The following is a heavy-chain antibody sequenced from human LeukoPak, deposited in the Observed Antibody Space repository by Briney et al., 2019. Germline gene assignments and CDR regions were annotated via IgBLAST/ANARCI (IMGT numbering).Heavy chain of an antibody. CDR3: VKDYYDTFDP. J-gene: IGHJ5*02. CDR1: APTFSSYG. Sequence: GGSLRPSSPASAPTFSSYGMHWVRQAPGKGLEYVSSISSKGGSTYYADSVKGRFTISRDKSKNTLYLQMSSLRAEDTAVYYCVKDYYDTFDPWGQGTLVTVSS. D-gene: IGHD3-22*01. V-gene: IGHV3-64D*09. CDR2: ISSKGGST.